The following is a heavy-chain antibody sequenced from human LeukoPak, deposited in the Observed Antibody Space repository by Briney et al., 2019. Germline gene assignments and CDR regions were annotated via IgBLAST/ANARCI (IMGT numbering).Heavy chain of an antibody. D-gene: IGHD3-10*01. CDR3: ARDLWHYYISSRFES. V-gene: IGHV4-59*01. Sequence: SETLSLTCNVSGGSISPYYWSWIRQPPGKGLEWIGHIYYSGSTNYNPSLKSRLTISVDTSKNQISLKLSSVTAADTAVYYCARDLWHYYISSRFESWGQGTLVTVSS. CDR1: GGSISPYY. J-gene: IGHJ4*02. CDR2: IYYSGST.